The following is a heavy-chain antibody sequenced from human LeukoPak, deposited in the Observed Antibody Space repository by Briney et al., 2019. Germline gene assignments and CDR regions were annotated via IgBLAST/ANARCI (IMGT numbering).Heavy chain of an antibody. V-gene: IGHV3-30*04. J-gene: IGHJ3*02. Sequence: GGSLRLSCTASGFTFGDYAMSWFRQAPGKGLEWVAVISYDGSNKYYADSVKGRFTISRDNSKNTLYLQMNSLRAEDTAVYYCAKDPPGAFDIWGQGTMVTVSS. CDR2: ISYDGSNK. CDR1: GFTFGDYA. CDR3: AKDPPGAFDI.